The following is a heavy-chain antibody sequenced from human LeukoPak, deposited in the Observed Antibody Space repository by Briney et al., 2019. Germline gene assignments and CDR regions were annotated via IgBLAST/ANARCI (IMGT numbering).Heavy chain of an antibody. D-gene: IGHD1-26*01. J-gene: IGHJ3*02. V-gene: IGHV3-23*01. CDR1: GFTFSIYA. CDR2: MSGSGDIT. Sequence: GRSLRLSCAASGFTFSIYAMSWVRQAPGRGLECVSTMSGSGDITRYADSVKGRFVVSRDNSKNTLYLQMNSLRAEDTAIYYCSKGPWDLPHAFDIWGLGTMVTVSS. CDR3: SKGPWDLPHAFDI.